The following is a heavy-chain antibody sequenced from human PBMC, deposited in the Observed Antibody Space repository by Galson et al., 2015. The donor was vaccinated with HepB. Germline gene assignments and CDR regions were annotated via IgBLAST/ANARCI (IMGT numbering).Heavy chain of an antibody. D-gene: IGHD5-24*01. CDR2: ISSSSSYI. Sequence: SLRLSCAASGFTFSSYSMNWVRQAPGKGLEWVSSISSSSSYIYYADSVKGRFTISRHNSKNTLYLQMNSLRAEDTAVYYCARDPRWLQTRGAFDIWGQGTMVTVSS. CDR3: ARDPRWLQTRGAFDI. J-gene: IGHJ3*02. CDR1: GFTFSSYS. V-gene: IGHV3-21*04.